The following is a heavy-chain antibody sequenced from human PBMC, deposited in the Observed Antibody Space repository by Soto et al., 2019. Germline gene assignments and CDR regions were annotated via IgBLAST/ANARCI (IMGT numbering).Heavy chain of an antibody. J-gene: IGHJ2*01. Sequence: PSETLSLTCTVSGGSISGYYWSWIRQPPGKGLEWIGCMYNTGSTVYNPSLKSRVTISVDTSKNQFSLKLNSVTAADTAVYYCARHVKEWLRLHSYWYFDLWGRGTLVTVSS. V-gene: IGHV4-59*08. CDR2: MYNTGST. CDR1: GGSISGYY. D-gene: IGHD5-12*01. CDR3: ARHVKEWLRLHSYWYFDL.